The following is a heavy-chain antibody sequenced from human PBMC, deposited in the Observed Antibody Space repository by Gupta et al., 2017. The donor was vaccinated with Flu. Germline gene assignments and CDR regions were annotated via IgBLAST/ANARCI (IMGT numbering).Heavy chain of an antibody. V-gene: IGHV3-30*18. J-gene: IGHJ6*03. CDR3: AKDREASFNYYYYMDV. D-gene: IGHD6-6*01. CDR2: SSYDGRSK. Sequence: APGKGLEWVSVSSYDGRSKYYADAVKGRFTITRDDSKTTIYLQMNSRRAEDTAVDYCAKDREASFNYYYYMDVWGKGTTVTVSS.